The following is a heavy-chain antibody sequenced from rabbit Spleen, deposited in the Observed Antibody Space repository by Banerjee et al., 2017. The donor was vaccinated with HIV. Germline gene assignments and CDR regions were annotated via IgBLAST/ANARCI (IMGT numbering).Heavy chain of an antibody. D-gene: IGHD1-1*01. V-gene: IGHV1S45*01. CDR2: IYAHSSGST. CDR1: GFSFSSSYW. Sequence: QEQLEESGGDLVKPEGSLTLTCTASGFSFSSSYWICWVRQAPGKGLEWIACIYAHSSGSTAYASWAKGQFTISKTSSTTVTLQMTSLTAADTATYFCARTYSGYYYGMDLWGPGTLVTVS. J-gene: IGHJ6*01. CDR3: ARTYSGYYYGMDL.